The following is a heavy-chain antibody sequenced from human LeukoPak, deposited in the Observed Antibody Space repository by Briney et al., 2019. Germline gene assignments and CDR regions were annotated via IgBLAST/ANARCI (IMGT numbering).Heavy chain of an antibody. D-gene: IGHD1-26*01. CDR3: AREAHPRSGSYWRRRTYYFDY. Sequence: SETLSLTCAVYGGSFSGYYWSWIRQPPGKGLEWIGEINHSGSTNYNPSLKSRVTISVDTSKNQFSLKLSSVTAADTAVYYCAREAHPRSGSYWRRRTYYFDYWGQGTLVTVSS. CDR1: GGSFSGYY. V-gene: IGHV4-34*01. CDR2: INHSGST. J-gene: IGHJ4*02.